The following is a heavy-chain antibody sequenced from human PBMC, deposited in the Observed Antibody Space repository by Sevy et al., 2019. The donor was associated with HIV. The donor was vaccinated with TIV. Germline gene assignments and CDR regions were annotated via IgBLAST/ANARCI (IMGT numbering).Heavy chain of an antibody. CDR1: GFTFSSYA. CDR3: AKDGGYRSPSLDN. J-gene: IGHJ4*02. CDR2: ISGSGGST. Sequence: GGSLRLSCAASGFTFSSYAMTWVRQAPGKGLEWVSLISGSGGSTFYADSVKGRFTISRDNSKNTLYLQMNSLRADDTAVYYCAKDGGYRSPSLDNWGQGTLVTVSS. V-gene: IGHV3-23*01. D-gene: IGHD2-15*01.